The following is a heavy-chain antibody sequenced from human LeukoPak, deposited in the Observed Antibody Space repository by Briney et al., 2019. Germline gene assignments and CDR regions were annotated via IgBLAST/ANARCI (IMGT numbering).Heavy chain of an antibody. CDR1: GFTFSSYE. CDR2: ISSGGSTI. J-gene: IGHJ4*02. CDR3: ARDDEYYFDY. Sequence: GGSLRLSCAASGFTFSSYEMNWVRQAPGKGLEWVSYISSGGSTIYYADSVKGRFTISRDNAKNSLYLQMNSLRAEDTAVYYCARDDEYYFDYWGQGTLVTVSS. V-gene: IGHV3-48*03.